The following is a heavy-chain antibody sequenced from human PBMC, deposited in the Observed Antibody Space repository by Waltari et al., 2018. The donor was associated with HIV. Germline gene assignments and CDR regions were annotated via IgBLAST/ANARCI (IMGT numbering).Heavy chain of an antibody. CDR3: ARFDGGGSGVYH. J-gene: IGHJ5*02. CDR2: IDSGNSYL. V-gene: IGHV3-21*01. CDR1: GFSFGRYC. Sequence: VQMVESGGGLVKPGGSRRLYCAAYGFSFGRYCMSWVRQAPGKGLEWVSSIDSGNSYLNYADSVRGRFTISRDNAKNSLFLQLNSLRVEDTAFYYCARFDGGGSGVYHWGQGTLVTVSS. D-gene: IGHD2-15*01.